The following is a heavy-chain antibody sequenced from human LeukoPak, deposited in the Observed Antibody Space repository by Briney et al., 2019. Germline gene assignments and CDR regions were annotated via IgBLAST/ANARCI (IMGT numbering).Heavy chain of an antibody. D-gene: IGHD6-19*01. CDR1: GYTFTGYY. CDR2: INHNSGGT. CDR3: AINPIAVAGVNWFDP. V-gene: IGHV1-2*02. Sequence: ASVKVSCKASGYTFTGYYMHWVRQAPGQGLEWMGWINHNSGGTNYAQKFQGRVTMTRDTSISTAYMELSRLRSDDTAVYYCAINPIAVAGVNWFDPWGQGTLVTVSS. J-gene: IGHJ5*02.